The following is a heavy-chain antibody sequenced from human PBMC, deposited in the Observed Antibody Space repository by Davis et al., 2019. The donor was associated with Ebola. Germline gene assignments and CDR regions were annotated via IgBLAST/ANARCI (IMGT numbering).Heavy chain of an antibody. CDR1: GGSISSYY. Sequence: SETLSLTCTVSGGSISSYYWSWIRQPPGKGLEWIGYIYYSGNTNYNPSLKSRVTISVDTSKNQFSLKLSSVTAADTAVYYCASGSGSGGYWGQGTLVTVSS. V-gene: IGHV4-59*01. CDR2: IYYSGNT. J-gene: IGHJ4*02. D-gene: IGHD1-26*01. CDR3: ASGSGSGGY.